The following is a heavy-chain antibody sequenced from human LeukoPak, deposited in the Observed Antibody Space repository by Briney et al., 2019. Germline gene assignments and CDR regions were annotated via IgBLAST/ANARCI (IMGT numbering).Heavy chain of an antibody. V-gene: IGHV4-34*12. J-gene: IGHJ6*04. CDR2: IIDTGST. CDR3: ARRRPYYGSGSYLKFPMDV. CDR1: GGSFSGYY. D-gene: IGHD3-10*01. Sequence: KPSETLSLTCAVYGGSFSGYYWTWIRQPPGKGLEWIGEIIDTGSTKYNPSLKSRVTISVDTSKNQFSLKLSSVTAADTAVYYCARRRPYYGSGSYLKFPMDVWGKGTTVTISS.